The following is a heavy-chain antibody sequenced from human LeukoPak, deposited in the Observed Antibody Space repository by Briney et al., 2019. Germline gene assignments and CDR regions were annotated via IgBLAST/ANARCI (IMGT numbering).Heavy chain of an antibody. Sequence: HSGGSLRLSCAASGFTFSSYAMSWVRQTPGKGLEWVSAISGSGGSTYYADSVKGRFTVSRDNSKSTLYLQMDSLRVEDTAVYYCAKGYYTSSSLALFHYWGQGTLVTVSS. CDR1: GFTFSSYA. V-gene: IGHV3-23*01. CDR2: ISGSGGST. J-gene: IGHJ4*02. CDR3: AKGYYTSSSLALFHY. D-gene: IGHD6-6*01.